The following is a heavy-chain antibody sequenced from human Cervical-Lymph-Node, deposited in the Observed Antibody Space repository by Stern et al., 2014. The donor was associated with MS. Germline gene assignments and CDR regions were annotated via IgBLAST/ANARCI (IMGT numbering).Heavy chain of an antibody. CDR3: VRRRDSGGYDTFDI. D-gene: IGHD3-22*01. V-gene: IGHV5-51*01. CDR1: GYSFSNFW. CDR2: IYPGDSDP. Sequence: EVQLLESGAEVKKPGESLKISCKTSGYSFSNFWIGWVRQMPGKGLEWMGIIYPGDSDPTSSPSFQGQVTISADESISTAYLQWRGLKASDTAIYYCVRRRDSGGYDTFDIWGQGTMLIVSS. J-gene: IGHJ3*02.